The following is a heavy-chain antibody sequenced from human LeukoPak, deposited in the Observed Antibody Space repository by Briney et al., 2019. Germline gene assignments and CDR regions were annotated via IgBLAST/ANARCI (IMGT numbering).Heavy chain of an antibody. CDR1: GFTFSDYY. CDR2: ISSSSSYT. Sequence: GGSLRLSCAASGFTFSDYYMSWIRQAPGKGLEWVSYISSSSSYTNYADSVKGRFTISRDNAKNSLYLQMNSLRAEDTAAYYCAKVGHSGSGSYGDWGQGTLVTVSS. D-gene: IGHD3-10*01. V-gene: IGHV3-11*05. CDR3: AKVGHSGSGSYGD. J-gene: IGHJ4*02.